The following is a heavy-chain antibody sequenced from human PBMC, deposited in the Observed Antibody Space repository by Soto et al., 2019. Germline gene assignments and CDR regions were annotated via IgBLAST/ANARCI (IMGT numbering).Heavy chain of an antibody. CDR2: IKSKTDGGTT. J-gene: IGHJ4*02. D-gene: IGHD3-10*01. Sequence: GGSLRLSCAASGFTFSNAWMSWVRQAPGKGLEWVGRIKSKTDGGTTDYAAPVKGRFTISRDDSKNTLYLQMNSLKTEDTAVYYCTTTESRPVLLWFGESVPFDYWGQGTLVTVSS. CDR1: GFTFSNAW. CDR3: TTTESRPVLLWFGESVPFDY. V-gene: IGHV3-15*01.